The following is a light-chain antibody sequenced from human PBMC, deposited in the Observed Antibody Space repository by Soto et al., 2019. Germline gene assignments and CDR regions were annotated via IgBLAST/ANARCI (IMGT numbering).Light chain of an antibody. CDR2: GAS. J-gene: IGKJ2*01. V-gene: IGKV3-20*01. CDR3: QQYGSTPYT. Sequence: EIVLTQSPGTLSLSPGERATLSCRASQSISSSYLAWYQQKPGQAPRLLIYGASSRATGIPDRLSVSGSGTDFTLTISRLEPEDFAVYYCQQYGSTPYTFGRGTKLEIK. CDR1: QSISSSY.